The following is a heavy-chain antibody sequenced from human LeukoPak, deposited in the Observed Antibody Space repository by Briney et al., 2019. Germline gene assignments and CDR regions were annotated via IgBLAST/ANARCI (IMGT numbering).Heavy chain of an antibody. CDR3: ARAYYDSSAYYFFDY. CDR1: GYTFTSYA. Sequence: ASVKVSCKASGYTFTSYAMHWVRQATGQRLEWMGWFNAGNGNTKYSQKFQGRVTITRDTSASTAYMELSSLRSEDTAVYYCARAYYDSSAYYFFDYWGQGTLVTVSS. D-gene: IGHD3-22*01. J-gene: IGHJ4*02. V-gene: IGHV1-3*01. CDR2: FNAGNGNT.